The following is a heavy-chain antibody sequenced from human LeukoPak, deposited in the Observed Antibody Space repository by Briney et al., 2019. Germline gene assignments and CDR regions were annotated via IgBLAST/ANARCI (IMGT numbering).Heavy chain of an antibody. D-gene: IGHD5-12*01. CDR2: IIPIFGTA. J-gene: IGHJ6*03. CDR3: AKGGRLGLYYMDV. V-gene: IGHV1-69*13. CDR1: GYTFTGYY. Sequence: GASVKVSCKASGYTFTGYYMHWVRQAPGQGLEWMGGIIPIFGTANYAQKFRGRVTITADESTSTAYMELSSLRSEDTAVYYCAKGGRLGLYYMDVWGKGTTVTVSS.